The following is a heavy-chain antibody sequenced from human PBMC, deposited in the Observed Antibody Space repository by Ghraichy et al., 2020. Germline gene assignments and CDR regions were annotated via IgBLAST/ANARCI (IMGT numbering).Heavy chain of an antibody. V-gene: IGHV1-18*01. J-gene: IGHJ6*02. CDR1: GYTFTSYG. Sequence: ASVKVSCKASGYTFTSYGISWVRQAPGQGLEWMGWISAYNGNTNYAQKLQGRVTMTTDTSTSTAYMELRSLRSDDTAVYYCAGITGTTYYYGMDVWGQGTTVTVSS. CDR3: AGITGTTYYYGMDV. CDR2: ISAYNGNT. D-gene: IGHD1-7*01.